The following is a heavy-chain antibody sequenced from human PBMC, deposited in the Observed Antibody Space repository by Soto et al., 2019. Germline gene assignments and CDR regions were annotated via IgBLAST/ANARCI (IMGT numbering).Heavy chain of an antibody. J-gene: IGHJ5*02. D-gene: IGHD6-19*01. CDR1: GYTFTSYA. Sequence: VASVKVSCKASGYTFTSYAMHWVRQAPGQGLEWLGIINPSGGYTTYAQRFLGRVTMTSDTSTSTAYMELSSLRSEDTAVYYCARHLLDSGNFLSGSGWYPAFHLTYNWFDPWGQGTLVTVSS. CDR2: INPSGGYT. CDR3: ARHLLDSGNFLSGSGWYPAFHLTYNWFDP. V-gene: IGHV1-46*01.